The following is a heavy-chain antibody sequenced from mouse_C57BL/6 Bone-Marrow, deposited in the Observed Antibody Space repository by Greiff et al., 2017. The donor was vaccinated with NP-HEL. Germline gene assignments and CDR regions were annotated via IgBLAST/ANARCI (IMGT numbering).Heavy chain of an antibody. CDR2: IDPSDSYT. D-gene: IGHD1-1*01. J-gene: IGHJ1*03. CDR3: ARPPITTVVATPYGYFDV. V-gene: IGHV1-69*01. Sequence: QVQLQQPGAELVMPGASVKLSCKASGYTFTSYWMHWVKQRPGQGLEWIGEIDPSDSYTNYNQKFKGKSTLTVDKSSSTAYMQLSSLTSEDSAVYYCARPPITTVVATPYGYFDVWGTGTTVTVSS. CDR1: GYTFTSYW.